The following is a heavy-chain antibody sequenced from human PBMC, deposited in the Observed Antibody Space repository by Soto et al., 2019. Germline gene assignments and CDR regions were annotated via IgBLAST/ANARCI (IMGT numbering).Heavy chain of an antibody. CDR1: GGSISSGDYY. Sequence: QVQLQESGPGLVKPSQTLSLTCTVSGGSISSGDYYWSWIRQPPGKGLEWIGYIYYSGSTYYNPSLKSRVTISVDTYKNQFSLKLSSVTAADTAVYYCARETYGYCNGGSCQTDAFDIWGQGTMVTVSS. D-gene: IGHD2-15*01. CDR3: ARETYGYCNGGSCQTDAFDI. V-gene: IGHV4-30-4*01. J-gene: IGHJ3*02. CDR2: IYYSGST.